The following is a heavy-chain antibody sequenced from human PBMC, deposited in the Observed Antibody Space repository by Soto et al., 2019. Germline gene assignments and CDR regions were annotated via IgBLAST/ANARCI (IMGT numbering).Heavy chain of an antibody. J-gene: IGHJ6*02. CDR1: GFTFSSYG. CDR2: ISYDGSYK. V-gene: IGHV3-30*18. CDR3: AKKGTYFYTMDV. Sequence: VGSLRLSCAASGFTFSSYGMHWVRQAPGKGLEWVALISYDGSYKYYADSVKGRFTISRDNFKNTLFLQMNSLRAEDTAVYYCAKKGTYFYTMDVWGQGTTVTVSS.